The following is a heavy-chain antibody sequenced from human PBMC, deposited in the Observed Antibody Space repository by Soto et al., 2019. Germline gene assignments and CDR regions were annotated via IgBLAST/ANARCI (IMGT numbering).Heavy chain of an antibody. CDR3: ARSIAPKLTTLIDP. CDR2: ISYDGTDK. J-gene: IGHJ5*01. Sequence: LXLSYAASGFSFSASELHRLCQAPHKGLEWVALISYDGTDKTYADSVKSRFTISRDNSQNTLSLQMNSLGPEDTAVYYCARSIAPKLTTLIDPWGQGTLVTVSS. CDR1: GFSFSASE. V-gene: IGHV3-30-3*01. D-gene: IGHD1-1*01.